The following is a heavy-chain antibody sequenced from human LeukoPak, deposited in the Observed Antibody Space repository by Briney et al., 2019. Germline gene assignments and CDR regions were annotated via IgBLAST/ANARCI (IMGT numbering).Heavy chain of an antibody. CDR1: GFTFSSYG. V-gene: IGHV3-30*03. CDR2: ISYDGSDK. J-gene: IGHJ4*02. D-gene: IGHD3-3*01. Sequence: RTGGSLRLSCAASGFTFSSYGMHWVRQAPGKGLEWVAIISYDGSDKYYADSVKGRFTISRDNSENTLYLQMNSLTPEDTAVYYCARHPTSELRFLEWFDYWGQGTLVTVSS. CDR3: ARHPTSELRFLEWFDY.